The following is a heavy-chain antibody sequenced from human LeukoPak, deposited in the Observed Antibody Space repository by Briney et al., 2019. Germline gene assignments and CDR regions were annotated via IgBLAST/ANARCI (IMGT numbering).Heavy chain of an antibody. Sequence: TSETLSLTCTVSGASISNYYWSWIRQPPGKGLEWIGEINHSGSTNYNPSLKSRVTISVDTSKNQFSLKLSSVTAADTAVYYCARGRRMTGTRRNWFDPWGQGTLVTVSS. J-gene: IGHJ5*02. CDR1: GASISNYY. D-gene: IGHD1-20*01. CDR3: ARGRRMTGTRRNWFDP. V-gene: IGHV4-34*01. CDR2: INHSGST.